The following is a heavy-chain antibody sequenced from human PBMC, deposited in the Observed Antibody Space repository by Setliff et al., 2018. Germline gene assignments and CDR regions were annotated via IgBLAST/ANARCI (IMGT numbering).Heavy chain of an antibody. CDR3: ARVTGEMATIEESAYYFDY. J-gene: IGHJ4*02. CDR1: GGTFSSYA. CDR2: IIPILGIA. D-gene: IGHD5-12*01. Sequence: GASVKVSCKASGGTFSSYAISWVRQAPGQGLEWMGGIIPILGIANYAQKFQGRVTITADKSTSTAYMELSSLRSEDTAVYYCARVTGEMATIEESAYYFDYWGQGTLVTV. V-gene: IGHV1-69*10.